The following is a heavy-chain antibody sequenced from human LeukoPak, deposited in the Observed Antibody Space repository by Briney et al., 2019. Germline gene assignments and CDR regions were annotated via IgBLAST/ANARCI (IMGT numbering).Heavy chain of an antibody. Sequence: TGGSLRLSCAASGFTFSSYSMNWVRQAPGKGLEWVSSISSSSSYIYYADSVKGRFTISRDNAKNSLYLQMNSLRAEDTAVHYCARDIRLGYVVVPAGFDPWGQGTLVTVSS. J-gene: IGHJ5*02. V-gene: IGHV3-21*01. D-gene: IGHD2-2*01. CDR3: ARDIRLGYVVVPAGFDP. CDR1: GFTFSSYS. CDR2: ISSSSSYI.